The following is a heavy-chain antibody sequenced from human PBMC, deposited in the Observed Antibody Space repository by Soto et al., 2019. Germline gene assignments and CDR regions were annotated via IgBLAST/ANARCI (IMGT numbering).Heavy chain of an antibody. J-gene: IGHJ5*02. CDR3: ARSVAGDLNWFDP. V-gene: IGHV4-59*08. Sequence: PSETLSLTCTVSGGSISSYYWSWIRQPPGKGLEWIGYIYYSGSTNYNPSLKSRVTISVDTSKNQFSLKLSSVTAADTAVYYCARSVAGDLNWFDPWGQGTLVTVSS. D-gene: IGHD6-19*01. CDR1: GGSISSYY. CDR2: IYYSGST.